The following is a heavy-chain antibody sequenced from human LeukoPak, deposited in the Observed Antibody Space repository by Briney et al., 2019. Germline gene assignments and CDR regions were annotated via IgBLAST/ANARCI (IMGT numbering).Heavy chain of an antibody. CDR3: ASPPGYSSDLDAFGI. D-gene: IGHD6-19*01. CDR2: IYYSGST. J-gene: IGHJ3*02. CDR1: GGSISSSSYY. V-gene: IGHV4-39*01. Sequence: SETLSLTCTVSGGSISSSSYYWGWIRQPPGKGLEWIGSIYYSGSTYYNPSLKSRVTISVDTSKNQFSLKLSSVTAADTAVYYCASPPGYSSDLDAFGIWGQGTMVTVSS.